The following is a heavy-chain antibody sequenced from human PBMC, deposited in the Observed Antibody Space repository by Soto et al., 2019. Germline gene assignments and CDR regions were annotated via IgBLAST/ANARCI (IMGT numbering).Heavy chain of an antibody. D-gene: IGHD3-22*01. V-gene: IGHV4-39*02. CDR1: DSSNIGSRCN. J-gene: IGHJ4*02. Sequence: SXTLSLTFTVSDSSNIGSRCNWSSIRQPPGQGLEWLGTIYSLGNTYYNPSLKSRVTISVDKSKSQLFLKLSSVTDPDTAVYYCAREIYDSSGYYYASWGQGTLVTVSA. CDR3: AREIYDSSGYYYAS. CDR2: IYSLGNT.